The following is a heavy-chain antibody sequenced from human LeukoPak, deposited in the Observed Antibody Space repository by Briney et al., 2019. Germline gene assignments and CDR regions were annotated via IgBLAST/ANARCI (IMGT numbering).Heavy chain of an antibody. Sequence: PGGSLRLSCTASGFTFGDYVMSWVRQSPGKGLEWIGSIYDSGSTYYNPSLKSRVTISVDTSKNQFSLKLRSVTAADTAVYHCARPDYGDYVFDIWGQGTMVTVSS. J-gene: IGHJ3*02. CDR1: GFTFGDYV. D-gene: IGHD4-17*01. CDR3: ARPDYGDYVFDI. CDR2: IYDSGST. V-gene: IGHV4-39*01.